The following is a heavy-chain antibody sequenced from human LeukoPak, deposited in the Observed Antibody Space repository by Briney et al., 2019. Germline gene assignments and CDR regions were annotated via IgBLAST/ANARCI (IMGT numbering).Heavy chain of an antibody. Sequence: SETLSLTCTVSGGSISSGGYYWSWIRQHPGKGLEWIGYIYYSGSTYYNPSRKSRFTISVDTSKNQFSLKLSSVTVADTAVYYCARDNYGSGSPYGMDVWGKGTTVTVSS. D-gene: IGHD3-10*01. CDR1: GGSISSGGYY. CDR3: ARDNYGSGSPYGMDV. CDR2: IYYSGST. V-gene: IGHV4-31*03. J-gene: IGHJ6*04.